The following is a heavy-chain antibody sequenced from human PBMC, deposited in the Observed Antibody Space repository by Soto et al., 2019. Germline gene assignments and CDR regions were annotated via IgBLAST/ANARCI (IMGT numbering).Heavy chain of an antibody. D-gene: IGHD3-10*01. Sequence: GSLRLSCAASGFTFSSYEMNWVRQAPGKGLEWISYISPNSTTIYYSDSVKGRFTISRDNAKSSLNLQMNSLRAEDTAVYYCARAAGTLVRGVYGMDVWGQGTTVTV. J-gene: IGHJ6*02. CDR1: GFTFSSYE. CDR3: ARAAGTLVRGVYGMDV. V-gene: IGHV3-48*03. CDR2: ISPNSTTI.